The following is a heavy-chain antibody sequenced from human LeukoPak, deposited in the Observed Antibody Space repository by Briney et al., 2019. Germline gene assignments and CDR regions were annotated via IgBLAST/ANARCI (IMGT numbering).Heavy chain of an antibody. CDR2: IIPIFGTA. CDR1: GGTFSSYA. CDR3: ARDPGSGDSSGYDDAFDI. V-gene: IGHV1-69*05. J-gene: IGHJ3*02. Sequence: GSSVTVSCKASGGTFSSYAISWVRQAPGQGLEWMGGIIPIFGTANYAQKFQGRVTITTDESTSTAYMELSSLRSEDTAVYYCARDPGSGDSSGYDDAFDIWGQGTMVTVSS. D-gene: IGHD3-22*01.